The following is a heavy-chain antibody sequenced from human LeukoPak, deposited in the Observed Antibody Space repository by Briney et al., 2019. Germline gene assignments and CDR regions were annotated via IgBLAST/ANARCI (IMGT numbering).Heavy chain of an antibody. CDR1: GGSISSSSYY. CDR3: ARHVRDGYNVHYFDY. D-gene: IGHD5-24*01. Sequence: SETLSLTCTGSGGSISSSSYYWGWIRQPPGKGLEWIGSIYYSGSTYYNPSLKSRVTISVDTSKNQFSLKLSSLTAADTAVYYCARHVRDGYNVHYFDYWGQGALVTVSS. CDR2: IYYSGST. J-gene: IGHJ4*02. V-gene: IGHV4-39*01.